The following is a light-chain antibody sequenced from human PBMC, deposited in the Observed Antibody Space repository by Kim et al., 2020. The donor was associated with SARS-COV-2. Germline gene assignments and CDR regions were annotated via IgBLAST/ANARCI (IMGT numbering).Light chain of an antibody. Sequence: QSALTQPASVSGSPGQSITISCTGTSSDVGSYNLVSWYQQRPGKAPKLMIYDVTKRPSGVSNRFSGSKSGNTASLTISGPQADDEAHYYCCSYAGSSTLVFGGGTQLTVL. CDR1: SSDVGSYNL. CDR2: DVT. CDR3: CSYAGSSTLV. J-gene: IGLJ3*02. V-gene: IGLV2-23*02.